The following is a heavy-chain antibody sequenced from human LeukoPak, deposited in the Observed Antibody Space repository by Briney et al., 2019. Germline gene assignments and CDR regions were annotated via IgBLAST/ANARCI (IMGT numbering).Heavy chain of an antibody. CDR2: IIPIFGTA. CDR3: ARGGVQYSSGWYDYYYYYMDV. D-gene: IGHD6-19*01. Sequence: ASVKVSCKASGYTFTNYYMHWVRQAPGQGLEWMGGIIPIFGTANYAQKFQGRVTITADKSTSTAYMELSSLRSEDTAVYYCARGGVQYSSGWYDYYYYYMDVWGKGTTVTVSS. J-gene: IGHJ6*03. V-gene: IGHV1-69*06. CDR1: GYTFTNYY.